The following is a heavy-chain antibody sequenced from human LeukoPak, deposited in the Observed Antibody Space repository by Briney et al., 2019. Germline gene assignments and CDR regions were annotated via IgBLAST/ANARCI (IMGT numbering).Heavy chain of an antibody. Sequence: ASVKVSCKASGGTFSSYAISWVRQAPGQGLEWMGRIIPILGIRTEVPGRVTITADKSTSTAYMELSSLRSEDTAVYYCARVGGSGYWGQGTLVTVSS. CDR1: GGTFSSYA. CDR2: IIPILG. V-gene: IGHV1-69*04. CDR3: ARVGGSGY. J-gene: IGHJ4*02. D-gene: IGHD5-12*01.